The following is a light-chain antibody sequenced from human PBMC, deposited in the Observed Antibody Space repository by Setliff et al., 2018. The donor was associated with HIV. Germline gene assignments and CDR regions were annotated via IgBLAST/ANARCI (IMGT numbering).Light chain of an antibody. V-gene: IGLV2-14*03. CDR1: HTDIGAYNY. CDR2: EVS. J-gene: IGLJ2*01. CDR3: SSYSTSNTLVL. Sequence: SVQTQPASVSESPGQSISISCSGSHTDIGAYNYVSWYQQHPGKVPRLIIYEVSHRPSGVSDRISGAKSGNTASLFISGLQAEDESTYYCSSYSTSNTLVLFGGGTKVTVL.